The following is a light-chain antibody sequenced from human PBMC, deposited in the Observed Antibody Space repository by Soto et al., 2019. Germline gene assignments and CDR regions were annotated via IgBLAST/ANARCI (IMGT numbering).Light chain of an antibody. CDR3: QQYNTWPRT. CDR2: GAS. Sequence: EIVITQAPATLSVSPGERATLSCRASQGIKDYLAWFQQKPGQAPRLLIYGASTRATAIPARFSGSGSGTEFTLSISSLQSEDFAVYYCQQYNTWPRTLGQGTKVDIK. V-gene: IGKV3-15*01. J-gene: IGKJ1*01. CDR1: QGIKDY.